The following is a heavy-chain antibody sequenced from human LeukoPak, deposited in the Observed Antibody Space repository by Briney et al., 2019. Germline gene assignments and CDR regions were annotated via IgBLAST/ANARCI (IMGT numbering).Heavy chain of an antibody. CDR3: ATGPSGYFFNY. V-gene: IGHV3-48*03. J-gene: IGHJ4*02. Sequence: PGGSLRLSCAASGFTFSSYEMNWVRQAPGKGPEWISYISSSGGTIFYADSVKGRFTISRDNAKNSVYLQMNSLRAEDTAVYYCATGPSGYFFNYWGQGTLVTVSS. CDR1: GFTFSSYE. D-gene: IGHD2-8*02. CDR2: ISSSGGTI.